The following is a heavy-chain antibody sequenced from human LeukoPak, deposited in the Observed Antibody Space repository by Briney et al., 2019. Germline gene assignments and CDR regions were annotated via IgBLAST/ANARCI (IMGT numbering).Heavy chain of an antibody. CDR1: VYTFTSYG. V-gene: IGHV1-18*01. CDR3: AREPAATLFDY. CDR2: ISAYNGTT. J-gene: IGHJ4*02. Sequence: GASVKVSCKASVYTFTSYGISLVRQAPGQGREGMGWISAYNGTTNYAQTLQGRVTITTDTSKSTAYMEMRSLRSDDTAVYYCAREPAATLFDYWGQGTLVTVSS. D-gene: IGHD2-2*01.